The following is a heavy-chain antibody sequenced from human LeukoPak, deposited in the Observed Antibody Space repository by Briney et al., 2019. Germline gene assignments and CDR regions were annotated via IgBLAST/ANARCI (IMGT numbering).Heavy chain of an antibody. Sequence: ASVKVSCKASGYTFTSYGISWVRQAPGQGLEWMGWISAYNGNTNYAQKFQGRVTMTTDTSTSTAYMELRSLRSDDTAVYYCARAPLVVVITPFDYWGQGTLVTVSS. CDR3: ARAPLVVVITPFDY. V-gene: IGHV1-18*01. D-gene: IGHD3-22*01. CDR1: GYTFTSYG. CDR2: ISAYNGNT. J-gene: IGHJ4*02.